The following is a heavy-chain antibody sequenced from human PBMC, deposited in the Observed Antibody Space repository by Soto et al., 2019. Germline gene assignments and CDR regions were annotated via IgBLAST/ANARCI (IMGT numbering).Heavy chain of an antibody. CDR1: GYTFTRHY. CDR3: TRGLERYYFDY. Sequence: QVQLVQSGAEVKKPGASVKVSCKASGYTFTRHYMHWVRQAPGQGLEWMGIINPSSGSISHAQKFQDRVTMTRDTSTSTVYMELSSLRSEDTAVYYCTRGLERYYFDYWGQGTLVTVSS. D-gene: IGHD3-3*01. V-gene: IGHV1-46*03. CDR2: INPSSGSI. J-gene: IGHJ4*02.